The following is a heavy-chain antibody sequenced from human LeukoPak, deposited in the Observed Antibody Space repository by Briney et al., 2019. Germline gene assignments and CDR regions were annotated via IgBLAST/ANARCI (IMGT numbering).Heavy chain of an antibody. CDR2: IYYSGST. V-gene: IGHV4-31*02. CDR1: GFTFSTYN. D-gene: IGHD4-17*01. CDR3: ARTAVTTSAFDI. J-gene: IGHJ3*02. Sequence: LRLSCAASGFTFSTYNMNWVRQHPGKGLEWIGYIYYSGSTYYNPSLKSRVTISVDTSKNQFSLKLSSVTAADTAVYYCARTAVTTSAFDIWGQGTMVTVSS.